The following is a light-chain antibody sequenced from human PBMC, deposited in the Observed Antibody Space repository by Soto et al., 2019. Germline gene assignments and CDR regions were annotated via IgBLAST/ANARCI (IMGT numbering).Light chain of an antibody. J-gene: IGKJ2*01. Sequence: DIQMTQSPSSLSASVGDRVTITCQASQDISNYLNWYQQKPGKAPKLLIYDASNLETGVPSRFSGSGSGTDFTFTISSLQPEDIATYYCQQYDNLLGLGQGTKLEIK. V-gene: IGKV1-33*01. CDR2: DAS. CDR3: QQYDNLLG. CDR1: QDISNY.